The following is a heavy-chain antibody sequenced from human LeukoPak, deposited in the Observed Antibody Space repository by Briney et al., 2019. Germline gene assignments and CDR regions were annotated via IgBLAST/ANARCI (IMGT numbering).Heavy chain of an antibody. D-gene: IGHD5-12*01. J-gene: IGHJ4*02. CDR3: AKDRGPITDY. CDR1: EFTFSSYD. Sequence: PGGSLRLSFAASEFTFSSYDMTWVRRAPGGGLEWVSSIRPSGDNTYYGDSVKGRFTISRDNSKNTVYLQMNNMRVDDTAVYYCAKDRGPITDYWGQGTLVTVSS. V-gene: IGHV3-23*01. CDR2: IRPSGDNT.